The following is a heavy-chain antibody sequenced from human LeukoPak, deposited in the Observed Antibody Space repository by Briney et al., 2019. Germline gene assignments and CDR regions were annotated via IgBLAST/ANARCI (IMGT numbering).Heavy chain of an antibody. D-gene: IGHD3-3*01. CDR2: INHSGST. Sequence: PGGSLRLSCAASGFTFSSYGMHWVRQPPGKGLEWIGEINHSGSTNYNPSLKSRVTISVDTSKNQFSLKLSSVIAADTAVYYCASGRGNYDFWSGYYAPYYFDYWGQGTLVTVSS. V-gene: IGHV4-34*01. CDR1: GFTFSSYG. CDR3: ASGRGNYDFWSGYYAPYYFDY. J-gene: IGHJ4*02.